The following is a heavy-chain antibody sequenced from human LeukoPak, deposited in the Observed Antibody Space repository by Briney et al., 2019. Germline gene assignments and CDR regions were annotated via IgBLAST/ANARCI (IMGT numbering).Heavy chain of an antibody. V-gene: IGHV1-69*05. CDR3: ARSAGGLYSSGWYE. CDR2: IIPIFGTA. CDR1: GGTFSSYA. Sequence: GAPVTVSCRASGGTFSSYAISWVRQAPGQGLEWMGGIIPIFGTANYAQKFQGRVTITTDESTSTAYMELSSLRSEDTAVYYCARSAGGLYSSGWYEWGQGTLVTVSS. D-gene: IGHD6-19*01. J-gene: IGHJ4*02.